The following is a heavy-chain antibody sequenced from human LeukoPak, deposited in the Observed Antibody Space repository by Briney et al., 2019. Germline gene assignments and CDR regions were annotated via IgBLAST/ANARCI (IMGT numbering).Heavy chain of an antibody. CDR1: GGSISYYY. CDR2: IYYSGTT. V-gene: IGHV4-59*01. Sequence: SKTLSLTCTVSGGSISYYYWSWIRQSPGKGLEWIGYIYYSGTTNYHPSLKSRVTISVDTSKNQFSLQLRSVTAADTAVYYCAREDPQTTVPEGMDVWGQGTTVTVSS. J-gene: IGHJ6*02. D-gene: IGHD4-17*01. CDR3: AREDPQTTVPEGMDV.